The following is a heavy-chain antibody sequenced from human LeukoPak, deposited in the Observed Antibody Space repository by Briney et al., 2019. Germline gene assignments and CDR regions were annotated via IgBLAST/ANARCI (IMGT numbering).Heavy chain of an antibody. J-gene: IGHJ4*02. Sequence: GGSLRLSCAASGFTVSSNYMSWVRQAPGKGLEWVSVIYSGGSTYYADSVKGRFTISRDNSKNTLYLQMNSLRAEDTAVYYCAKRPMDYDFWSGYYPTYYFDYWGQGTLVTVSS. V-gene: IGHV3-66*01. CDR1: GFTVSSNY. D-gene: IGHD3-3*01. CDR2: IYSGGST. CDR3: AKRPMDYDFWSGYYPTYYFDY.